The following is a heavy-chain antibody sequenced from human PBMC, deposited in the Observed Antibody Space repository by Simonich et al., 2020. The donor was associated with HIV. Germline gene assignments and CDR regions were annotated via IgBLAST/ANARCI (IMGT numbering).Heavy chain of an antibody. V-gene: IGHV1-2*06. CDR2: IEPKNGGT. J-gene: IGHJ3*02. D-gene: IGHD2-21*02. CDR1: GYTFTGYN. CDR3: ARQRGGDDAFDI. Sequence: QVQLVQSGAEVKKPGASVKISCNASGYTFTGYNMHWVRQAPGQGLGWMGRIEPKNGGTNFAQKFQGRVTMTRDTSISTFYMELSSLRSDDTAVYYCARQRGGDDAFDIWGHGTMVTVSS.